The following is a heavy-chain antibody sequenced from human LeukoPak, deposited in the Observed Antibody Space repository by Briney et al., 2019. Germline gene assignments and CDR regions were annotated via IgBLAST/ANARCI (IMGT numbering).Heavy chain of an antibody. D-gene: IGHD4/OR15-4a*01. CDR1: GFTFSSYW. J-gene: IGHJ3*02. CDR2: IKQDGSEK. V-gene: IGHV3-7*01. Sequence: GGSLRLSCAASGFTFSSYWMSWVRQAPGKGLEWVANIKQDGSEKYYVDSVKGRFTISRDNAKNSLYLQMNNLRAEDTAVYYCARVLPYGAYDAFDIWGQGTMVTVSS. CDR3: ARVLPYGAYDAFDI.